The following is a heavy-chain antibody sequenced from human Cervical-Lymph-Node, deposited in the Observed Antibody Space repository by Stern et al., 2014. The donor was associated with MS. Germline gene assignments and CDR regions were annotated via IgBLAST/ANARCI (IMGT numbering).Heavy chain of an antibody. CDR2: THYSGTT. V-gene: IGHV4-61*03. J-gene: IGHJ6*02. CDR3: ARDGLDGMDV. CDR1: GGSVSSSSFY. D-gene: IGHD3/OR15-3a*01. Sequence: QVQLQESGPGLVKPTETLSLTCTVSGGSVSSSSFYWSWIRQPPGKGLEWIGYTHYSGTTKSNPSLKSRVTISIDTSKNHFSLNLTSLTAADTAVYYCARDGLDGMDVWGQGTSVTVSS.